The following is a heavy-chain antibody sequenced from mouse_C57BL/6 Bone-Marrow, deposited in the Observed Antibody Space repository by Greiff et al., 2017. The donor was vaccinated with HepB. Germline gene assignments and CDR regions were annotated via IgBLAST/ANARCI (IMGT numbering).Heavy chain of an antibody. J-gene: IGHJ2*01. Sequence: QVQLQQPGAELVMPGASVKLSCKASGYTFTSYWMHWVKPRPGQGLEWLGEIDPSDSYTNYNQKFKGKSTLTVDKSSSTAYMQLSSLTSEDSAVYYCAREDTTVVADFDYWGQGTTLTVSS. V-gene: IGHV1-69*01. CDR2: IDPSDSYT. D-gene: IGHD1-1*01. CDR1: GYTFTSYW. CDR3: AREDTTVVADFDY.